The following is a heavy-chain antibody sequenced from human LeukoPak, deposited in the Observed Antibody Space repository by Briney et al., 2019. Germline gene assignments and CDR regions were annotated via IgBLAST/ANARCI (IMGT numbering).Heavy chain of an antibody. CDR3: AKDPYYYDSSGYGYGMDV. V-gene: IGHV3-23*01. CDR1: GFSFSSYA. J-gene: IGHJ6*02. D-gene: IGHD3-22*01. Sequence: GGALRLSCAASGFSFSSYAMAWGRQAPGKGLEWVSTISGSGGSTHYADSVKGRFTISRDNSKNTLYLQMNSLRAEDTAVYYCAKDPYYYDSSGYGYGMDVWGQGTTVTVSS. CDR2: ISGSGGST.